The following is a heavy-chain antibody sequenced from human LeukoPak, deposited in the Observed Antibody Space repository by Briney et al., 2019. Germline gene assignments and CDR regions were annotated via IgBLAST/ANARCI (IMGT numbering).Heavy chain of an antibody. CDR1: GFTFSNAW. J-gene: IGHJ4*02. CDR3: TTDPIQHYNILTGYYLFDY. CDR2: IKSKTDGGTT. V-gene: IGHV3-15*01. Sequence: GGSLRLSCAASGFTFSNAWMSWVRQAPGKGLEWVGRIKSKTDGGTTDYAAPVKGRFTISRDDSKNTLYLQMNSLKTEDTAVYYCTTDPIQHYNILTGYYLFDYWGQGTLVTVSS. D-gene: IGHD3-9*01.